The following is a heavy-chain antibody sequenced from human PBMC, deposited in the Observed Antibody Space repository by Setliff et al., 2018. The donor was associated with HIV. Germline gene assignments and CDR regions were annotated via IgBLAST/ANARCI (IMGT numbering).Heavy chain of an antibody. V-gene: IGHV4-38-2*01. CDR2: IYFSGST. CDR3: ARLTGYSLSGDVFDI. Sequence: PSETLSLTCAVSGYSISSGSYWGWVRQPPGKGLEWIGSIYFSGSTYYNPSLESRVTISVDTSRNQFSLMVNSVTAADTAMYYCARLTGYSLSGDVFDIWGQGTMVTVSS. J-gene: IGHJ3*02. CDR1: GYSISSGSY. D-gene: IGHD5-12*01.